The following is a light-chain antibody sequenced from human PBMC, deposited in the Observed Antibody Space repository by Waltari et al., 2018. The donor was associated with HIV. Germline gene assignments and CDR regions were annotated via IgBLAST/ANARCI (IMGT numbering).Light chain of an antibody. Sequence: IVMTQSPVTLSVSPGERATLSCRASQSVSSNLAWYQQKPGQAPRLLIYGASNRATGIPARFSGSGSVTQFTLTISSLQSEDFAVYYCQQYNDWPRTFGQGTKLDLK. CDR2: GAS. CDR1: QSVSSN. CDR3: QQYNDWPRT. V-gene: IGKV3-15*01. J-gene: IGKJ2*02.